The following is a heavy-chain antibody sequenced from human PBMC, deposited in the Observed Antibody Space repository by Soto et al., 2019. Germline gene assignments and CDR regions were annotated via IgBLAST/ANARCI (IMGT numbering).Heavy chain of an antibody. CDR3: ARSIMITFGGVPGVEYMDF. CDR1: GYTFTSYD. Sequence: ASVKVSCKASGYTFTSYDINWVRQATGQGLEWMGWMNPNSGNTGYAQKFQGRVTMTRNTSISTAYMELSSLRSEDTAVYYCARSIMITFGGVPGVEYMDFWGKGTTVPVPS. J-gene: IGHJ6*03. D-gene: IGHD3-16*01. V-gene: IGHV1-8*01. CDR2: MNPNSGNT.